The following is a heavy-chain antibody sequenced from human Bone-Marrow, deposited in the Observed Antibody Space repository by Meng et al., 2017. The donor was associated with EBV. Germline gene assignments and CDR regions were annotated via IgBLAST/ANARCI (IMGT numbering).Heavy chain of an antibody. D-gene: IGHD1-7*01. CDR1: GFTFSSYS. V-gene: IGHV3-30*03. CDR3: ARDLPTPTTTFDY. Sequence: VQLVEFGGGLVMPGGSRSFSCAASGFTFSSYSMNWVRQAPGKGLEWVAVVSYDGSNKYYAESVKGRFTISRDNAKNTLYLQMSSLRGGDTAVYYCARDLPTPTTTFDYWGRGTLVTVSS. CDR2: VSYDGSNK. J-gene: IGHJ4*02.